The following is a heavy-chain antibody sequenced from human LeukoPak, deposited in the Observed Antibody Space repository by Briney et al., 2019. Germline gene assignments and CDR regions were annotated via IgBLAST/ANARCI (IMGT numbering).Heavy chain of an antibody. D-gene: IGHD3-10*01. CDR1: GGSISTYY. V-gene: IGHV4-59*01. Sequence: SETLSLTCTVSGGSISTYYWSWLRQPPGKGLEWIGYIYYTGSTTYNPSLKSRVSISVDTSKNKFSLDLNSVSAADTAVYYCARGRGDARGTSFDPWGQGTLVTVSS. CDR2: IYYTGST. CDR3: ARGRGDARGTSFDP. J-gene: IGHJ5*02.